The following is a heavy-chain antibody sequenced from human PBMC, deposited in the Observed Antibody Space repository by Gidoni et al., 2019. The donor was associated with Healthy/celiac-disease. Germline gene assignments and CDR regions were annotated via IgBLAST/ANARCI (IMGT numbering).Heavy chain of an antibody. V-gene: IGHV3-9*01. CDR3: AKEGGPAGVGGY. CDR1: GFPFDDYA. CDR2: ISWNSGSI. J-gene: IGHJ4*02. Sequence: EVQLVESGGGLVQPGRSLRLSCAASGFPFDDYAMHWVRQAPGKGLEWVSGISWNSGSIGYADSVKGRFTISRDNAKNSLYLQMNSLRAEDTALYYCAKEGGPAGVGGYWGQGTLVTVSS. D-gene: IGHD2-2*01.